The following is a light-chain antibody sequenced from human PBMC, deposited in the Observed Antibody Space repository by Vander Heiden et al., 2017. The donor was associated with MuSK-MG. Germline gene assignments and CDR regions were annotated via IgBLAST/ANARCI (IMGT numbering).Light chain of an antibody. CDR1: RGISSW. V-gene: IGKV1-5*01. Sequence: SPSTLSASVGDRVTNTCRASRGISSWLAWYQQKPGRAPNLLIYDASTFKSGVPSRFSGSGSGTEFTLTISSLQPDDFATYYCQQNNAYPWTFGQGTKVEIK. J-gene: IGKJ1*01. CDR3: QQNNAYPWT. CDR2: DAS.